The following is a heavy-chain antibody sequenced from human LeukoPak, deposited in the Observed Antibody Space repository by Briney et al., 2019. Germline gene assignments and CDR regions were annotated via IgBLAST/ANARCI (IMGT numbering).Heavy chain of an antibody. CDR1: GFTFSSYG. J-gene: IGHJ4*02. CDR3: AREPPPMIVVWGFDY. Sequence: PGRSLRLSCAASGFTFSSYGMHWVRQAPGEGLEWVAVIWYDGSNKYYADSVKGRFTISRDNSRNTLYLQMNSLRAEDTAVYYCAREPPPMIVVWGFDYWGQGTLVTVSS. V-gene: IGHV3-33*01. CDR2: IWYDGSNK. D-gene: IGHD3-22*01.